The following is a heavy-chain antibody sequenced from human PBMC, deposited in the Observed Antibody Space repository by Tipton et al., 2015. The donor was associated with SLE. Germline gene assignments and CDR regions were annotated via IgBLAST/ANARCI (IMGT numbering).Heavy chain of an antibody. J-gene: IGHJ4*02. Sequence: GSLRLSCAASGFIFSDYAMNWVRQAPGEGLEWVSSISGTGGNIYYAESVEGRFTISRDNSKNTLYLQMNSLRAEDTAVYYCAKEYSSSSGFDYWGQGTLVTVSS. CDR1: GFIFSDYA. D-gene: IGHD6-6*01. CDR3: AKEYSSSSGFDY. CDR2: ISGTGGNI. V-gene: IGHV3-NL1*01.